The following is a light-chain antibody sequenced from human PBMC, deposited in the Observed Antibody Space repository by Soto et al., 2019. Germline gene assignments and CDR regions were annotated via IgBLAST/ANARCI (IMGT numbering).Light chain of an antibody. CDR2: DAS. CDR3: QQRSNWPLT. J-gene: IGKJ4*01. Sequence: EIVLTQSPGTLSLSPGERATLSCRASQSVSSYVAWYQQKPGQAPRLLIYDASNRATGIPARFSGSGSGTDFTLTISSLEPEDFAVYYCQQRSNWPLTFGGGTKVDI. V-gene: IGKV3-11*01. CDR1: QSVSSY.